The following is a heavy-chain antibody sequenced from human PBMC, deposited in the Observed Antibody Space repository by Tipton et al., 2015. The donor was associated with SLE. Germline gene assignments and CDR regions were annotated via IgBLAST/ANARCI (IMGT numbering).Heavy chain of an antibody. V-gene: IGHV4-59*01. CDR2: VFHSGST. D-gene: IGHD3-9*01. CDR3: ARAAPRAGYFDWLNPYYFDY. Sequence: LRLSCTVSGASISTYYWSWIRQPPGKGLEWIGDVFHSGSTNYNPSLKSRLTISVETSKNQFSLKLSSVTAADTAVYYCARAAPRAGYFDWLNPYYFDYWGQGTLVTVSS. J-gene: IGHJ4*02. CDR1: GASISTYY.